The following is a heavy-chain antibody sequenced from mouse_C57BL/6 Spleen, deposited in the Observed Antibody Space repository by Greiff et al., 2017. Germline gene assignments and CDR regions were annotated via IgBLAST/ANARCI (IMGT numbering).Heavy chain of an antibody. CDR3: TVPPLGYFDV. J-gene: IGHJ1*03. Sequence: EVKLVESGGGLVQPGGSMKLSCVASGFTFSNYWMNWVRQSPEKGLEWVAQIRLKSDNYATHYAESVKGRFTISRDDSKSSVYLQMNNLRAEDTGIYYCTVPPLGYFDVWGTGTTVTVSS. V-gene: IGHV6-3*01. CDR1: GFTFSNYW. CDR2: IRLKSDNYAT.